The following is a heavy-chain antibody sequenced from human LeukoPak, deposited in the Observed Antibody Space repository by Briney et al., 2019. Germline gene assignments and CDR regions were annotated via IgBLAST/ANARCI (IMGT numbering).Heavy chain of an antibody. D-gene: IGHD1-26*01. J-gene: IGHJ5*02. CDR1: GGSISSGSYY. CDR2: IYTSGST. Sequence: KSSETLSLTCTVSGGSISSGSYYWSWIRQPAGKGLEWIGRIYTSGSTNYNPSLKSRVTISVDTSKNQFSLKLSSVTAADTAVYYCAREKWELLGNWFDPWGQGTLVTVSS. CDR3: AREKWELLGNWFDP. V-gene: IGHV4-61*02.